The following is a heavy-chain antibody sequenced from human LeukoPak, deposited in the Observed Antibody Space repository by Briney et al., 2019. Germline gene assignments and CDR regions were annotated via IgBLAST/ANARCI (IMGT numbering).Heavy chain of an antibody. CDR2: IYTSGST. CDR3: ARGGPYCSSTSCPRYYYYYMDV. V-gene: IGHV4-4*07. D-gene: IGHD2-2*01. J-gene: IGHJ6*03. Sequence: SETLSLTCTVSGGTISSYYWSWIRQPAGKGLEWSGRIYTSGSTNYNPSLKSRVTMSVDTSKNQFSLKLSSVTAADTAVYYCARGGPYCSSTSCPRYYYYYMDVWGKGTTVTVSS. CDR1: GGTISSYY.